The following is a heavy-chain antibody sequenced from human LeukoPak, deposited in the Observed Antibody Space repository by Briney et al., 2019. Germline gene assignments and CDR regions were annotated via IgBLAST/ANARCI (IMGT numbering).Heavy chain of an antibody. D-gene: IGHD3-22*01. CDR1: GFTFSSYA. V-gene: IGHV3-30*18. CDR3: AKDTTSYDSSPQYFDY. CDR2: ISYDGSNK. J-gene: IGHJ4*02. Sequence: GGSLRLSCAASGFTFSSYAMSWVRQAPGKGLEWVAVISYDGSNKYYADSVKGRFTISRDNSKNTLYLQMNSLRAEDTAVYYCAKDTTSYDSSPQYFDYWGQGTLVTVSS.